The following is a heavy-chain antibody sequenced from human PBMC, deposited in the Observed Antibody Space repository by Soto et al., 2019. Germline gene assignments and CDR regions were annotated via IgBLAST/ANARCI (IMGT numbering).Heavy chain of an antibody. CDR1: GFTFDDYA. Sequence: GGSLRLSCAASGFTFDDYAMHWVRQAPGKGLEWVSGISWNSGSIGYADSVKGRFTISRDNAKNSLYLQMNSLRAEDTALYYCAKGRLYSSGWYGNWFDPWGQGTLVTVSS. D-gene: IGHD6-19*01. J-gene: IGHJ5*02. V-gene: IGHV3-9*01. CDR3: AKGRLYSSGWYGNWFDP. CDR2: ISWNSGSI.